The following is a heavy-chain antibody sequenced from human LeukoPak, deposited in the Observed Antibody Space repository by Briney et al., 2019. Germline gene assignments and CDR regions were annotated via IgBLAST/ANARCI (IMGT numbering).Heavy chain of an antibody. V-gene: IGHV4-59*01. Sequence: ASETLSLTCTVSGGSISSYYWSWIRQPPGKGLEWIGFIYYSGSTNYNPSLKNRVTISVDTSKNQFSLKLSSVTAADTAVYYCTRDRSFGFFDHWGQRTLVTVSS. CDR1: GGSISSYY. CDR3: TRDRSFGFFDH. D-gene: IGHD5-18*01. J-gene: IGHJ4*02. CDR2: IYYSGST.